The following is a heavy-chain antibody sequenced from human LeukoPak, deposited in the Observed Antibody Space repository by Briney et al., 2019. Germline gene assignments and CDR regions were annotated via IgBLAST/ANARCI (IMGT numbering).Heavy chain of an antibody. Sequence: PVVSLRLSCAASGFTFSGHSMTLVRQAPGKGLEGLANISLDGSERFYVDFVKGRFTISRDNADTSMYLQMNSLRAEDTAVYYCGRVIAGAIDYWGQGTLVTVSS. CDR3: GRVIAGAIDY. D-gene: IGHD3-10*01. V-gene: IGHV3-7*01. CDR1: GFTFSGHS. J-gene: IGHJ4*02. CDR2: ISLDGSER.